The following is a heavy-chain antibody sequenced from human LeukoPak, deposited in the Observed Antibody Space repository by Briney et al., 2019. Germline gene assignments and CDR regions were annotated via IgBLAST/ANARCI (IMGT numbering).Heavy chain of an antibody. CDR3: ARVREMATIPWFHP. CDR1: GGSISSYY. D-gene: IGHD5-24*01. CDR2: IYYSGST. J-gene: IGHJ5*02. Sequence: SETLSLTCTVSGGSISSYYWSWIRQPPGKGLEWIGYIYYSGSTNYNPSLKSRVTISLYTCKNQFSLKLSSVPAADTAVYYCARVREMATIPWFHPWGQGALVPVPS. V-gene: IGHV4-59*01.